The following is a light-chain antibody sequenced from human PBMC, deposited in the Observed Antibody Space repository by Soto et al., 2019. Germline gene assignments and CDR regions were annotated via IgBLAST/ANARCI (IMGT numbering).Light chain of an antibody. J-gene: IGLJ1*01. CDR3: CSYAGGYTYV. CDR1: SSDVGGHNY. Sequence: QSALTQPRSVSGSPGQSVTISCTGTSSDVGGHNYVSWYQQHPGKAPQLMIYDVTKRPSGVPDRFSGSKSGSTASLTISGLQAEDEADYYCCSYAGGYTYVFGTGTKLTVL. V-gene: IGLV2-11*01. CDR2: DVT.